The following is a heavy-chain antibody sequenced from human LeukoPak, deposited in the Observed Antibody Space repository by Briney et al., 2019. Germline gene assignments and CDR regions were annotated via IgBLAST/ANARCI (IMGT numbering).Heavy chain of an antibody. J-gene: IGHJ5*02. CDR3: ARDSGYGSGSYYTRTVSGFDP. V-gene: IGHV4-59*01. CDR1: GGSISSYY. Sequence: SETLSLTCTVSGGSISSYYWSWIRQPPGKGLEWIGYIYYSGSTNYNPSLKSRVTTSVDTSKNQFSLKLSSVTAADTAVYYCARDSGYGSGSYYTRTVSGFDPWGQGTLVTVSS. D-gene: IGHD3-10*01. CDR2: IYYSGST.